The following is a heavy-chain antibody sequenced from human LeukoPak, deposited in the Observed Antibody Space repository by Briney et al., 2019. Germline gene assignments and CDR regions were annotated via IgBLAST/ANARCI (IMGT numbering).Heavy chain of an antibody. CDR1: GGSINSGTYY. CDR2: MYTSGST. V-gene: IGHV4-61*02. CDR3: ARGEKGSSSGSINY. D-gene: IGHD6-6*01. J-gene: IGHJ4*02. Sequence: SRTLSLTCTVSGGSINSGTYYWSWIRQPAGKGLEWIGRMYTSGSTNYNPSLESRVTISVDTSKNQFSLKLSSVTAADTAVYYCARGEKGSSSGSINYWGQGTLVTVSS.